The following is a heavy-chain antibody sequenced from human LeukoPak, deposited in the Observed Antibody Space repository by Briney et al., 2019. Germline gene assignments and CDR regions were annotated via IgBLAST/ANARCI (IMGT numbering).Heavy chain of an antibody. CDR1: GGTFSSYA. Sequence: ASVKVSCKASGGTFSSYAISWVRQAPGQGLEWMGRIIPILGIANYAQKFQGRVTITADKSTSTAYMELSSLRSEDTAVYYCARDATYYDILTGYNEYYLDYWGQGTLVTVSS. CDR2: IIPILGIA. CDR3: ARDATYYDILTGYNEYYLDY. V-gene: IGHV1-69*04. D-gene: IGHD3-9*01. J-gene: IGHJ4*02.